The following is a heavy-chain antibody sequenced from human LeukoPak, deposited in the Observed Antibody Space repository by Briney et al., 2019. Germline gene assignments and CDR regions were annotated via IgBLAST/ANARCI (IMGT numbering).Heavy chain of an antibody. J-gene: IGHJ5*02. CDR2: IIPIFGTA. CDR3: ARVRLRSTSYKLNWFDP. Sequence: SVKVSCKASGYTFTSYAISWVRQAPGQGLEWMGGIIPIFGTANYAQKFQGRVTITADESTSTAYMELSSLRSEDTAVYYCARVRLRSTSYKLNWFDPWGQGTLVTVSS. D-gene: IGHD2-2*01. V-gene: IGHV1-69*13. CDR1: GYTFTSYA.